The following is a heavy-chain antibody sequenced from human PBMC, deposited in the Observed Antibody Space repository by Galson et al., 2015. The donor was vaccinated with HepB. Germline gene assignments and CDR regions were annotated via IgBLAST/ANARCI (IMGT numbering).Heavy chain of an antibody. J-gene: IGHJ4*02. CDR2: IDPSDSYT. Sequence: QSGAEVKKPGESLRISCKGSGYSFTSYWISWVRQMPGKGLEWMGRIDPSDSYTNYSPSFQGHVTISADKPISTAYLQWSSLKASDTAMYYCAREGGVGGYSGSYHDYWGQGTLVTVSS. V-gene: IGHV5-10-1*01. D-gene: IGHD1-26*01. CDR3: AREGGVGGYSGSYHDY. CDR1: GYSFTSYW.